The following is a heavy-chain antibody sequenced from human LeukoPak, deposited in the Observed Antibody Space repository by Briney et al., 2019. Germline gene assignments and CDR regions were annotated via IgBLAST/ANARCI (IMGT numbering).Heavy chain of an antibody. Sequence: ASVKVSCKASGYTFTRYDINWVRQATGQGLEWMGWMNPNSGNTGYAQKFQGRLTMTRNTSISTAYMELSSLRSEDTAVYYCARVISGWYLYYYYYMDVWGKGTTVTVSS. CDR1: GYTFTRYD. J-gene: IGHJ6*03. CDR2: MNPNSGNT. CDR3: ARVISGWYLYYYYYMDV. D-gene: IGHD6-19*01. V-gene: IGHV1-8*01.